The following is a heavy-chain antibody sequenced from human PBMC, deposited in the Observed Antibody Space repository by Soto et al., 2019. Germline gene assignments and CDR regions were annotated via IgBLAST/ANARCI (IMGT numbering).Heavy chain of an antibody. CDR2: INVANGNT. J-gene: IGHJ5*02. V-gene: IGHV1-3*01. CDR3: ARDESDIVVVTATPGGWFDP. Sequence: ASVKVSCKASGYTFIRSAMHWVRQAPGQRLEWMGWINVANGNTKYSQKFQGRVTITRDTSATTAYMELSSLRSEDTAVYYCARDESDIVVVTATPGGWFDPWGQGTLVTVSS. CDR1: GYTFIRSA. D-gene: IGHD2-21*02.